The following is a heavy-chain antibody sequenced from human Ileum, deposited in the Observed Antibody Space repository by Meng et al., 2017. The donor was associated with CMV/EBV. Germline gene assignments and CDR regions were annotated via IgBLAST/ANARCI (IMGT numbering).Heavy chain of an antibody. Sequence: KTSGYTFMTYGINWPREAPGQRLEWMGWINTNTGNPTYAQDFTGRFVFSLDASVSTAYLQISGLRAEDTAVYYCTRGDGAHSAKFDHWGQGTLVTVSS. J-gene: IGHJ4*02. CDR2: INTNTGNP. D-gene: IGHD5-24*01. CDR3: TRGDGAHSAKFDH. V-gene: IGHV7-4-1*02. CDR1: GYTFMTYG.